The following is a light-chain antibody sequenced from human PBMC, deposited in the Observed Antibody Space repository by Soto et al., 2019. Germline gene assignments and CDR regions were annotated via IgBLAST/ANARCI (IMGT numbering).Light chain of an antibody. CDR1: QSVGSH. J-gene: IGKJ2*01. Sequence: EIVLTQSPDTLSLSPGERGALSCRASQSVGSHLAWYQQKPGQAPRLLIYDASNRATGIPVRFSGSGSETDFTLTISGLEPEDFEVYYCQQRSRWPETFGQGTKLEIK. V-gene: IGKV3-11*01. CDR2: DAS. CDR3: QQRSRWPET.